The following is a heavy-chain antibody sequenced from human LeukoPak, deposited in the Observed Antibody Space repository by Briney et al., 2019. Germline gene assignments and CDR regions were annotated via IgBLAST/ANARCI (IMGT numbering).Heavy chain of an antibody. CDR2: IYYSGRT. CDR1: TGSISSGDYY. V-gene: IGHV4-30-4*01. Sequence: SETLSLTRTVSTGSISSGDYYWSWIRLPPGKGLEWIVYIYYSGRTSYNPPLKSRVTISVDTSKIQFSLKLSSVTAADTAVYYCARAPRTRVSGYAGGVDYWGQGTLVTVSS. J-gene: IGHJ4*02. CDR3: ARAPRTRVSGYAGGVDY. D-gene: IGHD5-12*01.